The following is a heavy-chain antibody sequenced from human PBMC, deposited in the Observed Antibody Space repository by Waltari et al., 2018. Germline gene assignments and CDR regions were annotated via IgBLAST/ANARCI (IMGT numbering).Heavy chain of an antibody. Sequence: QVQLQGWGAGLLRPSETLSRTCAVSGGSFSGYYWGCIRPAPGKGLELIGDVNHGGDTNYSPSLESLVTISVDMSKNQFALKMRSVTAADTAIYYCARAPGYKGYFDYWGRGTLVTVSS. V-gene: IGHV4-34*01. CDR2: VNHGGDT. CDR3: ARAPGYKGYFDY. D-gene: IGHD5-12*01. J-gene: IGHJ4*02. CDR1: GGSFSGYY.